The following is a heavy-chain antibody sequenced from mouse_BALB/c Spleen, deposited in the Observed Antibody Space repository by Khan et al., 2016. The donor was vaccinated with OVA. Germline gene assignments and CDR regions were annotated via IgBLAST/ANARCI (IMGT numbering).Heavy chain of an antibody. V-gene: IGHV5-9-1*01. D-gene: IGHD2-1*01. Sequence: EVELVESGGGLVKPGGSLKLSCSASGFTFSTFVMSWVRQTPEKRLEWVATISSAGTYTYYSDSVKGRFTISRDNAKNTLYLQMNSRRSEDMATYYCTNGNYGWFAYWGQGTLVTVSA. J-gene: IGHJ3*01. CDR3: TNGNYGWFAY. CDR1: GFTFSTFV. CDR2: ISSAGTYT.